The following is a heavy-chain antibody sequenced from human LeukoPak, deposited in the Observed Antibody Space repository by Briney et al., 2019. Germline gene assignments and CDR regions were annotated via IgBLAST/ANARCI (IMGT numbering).Heavy chain of an antibody. CDR3: AREVVATETFDP. D-gene: IGHD2-15*01. Sequence: PSQTLSLTCTVSGGSISSGDYYWTWIRQPPGKGLEWIGYIYYSGSTYYNPSLKSRIIISIDTSKNQFSLKLSSVTAADTAVYYCAREVVATETFDPWGQGTLVTVSS. CDR2: IYYSGST. J-gene: IGHJ5*02. V-gene: IGHV4-30-4*01. CDR1: GGSISSGDYY.